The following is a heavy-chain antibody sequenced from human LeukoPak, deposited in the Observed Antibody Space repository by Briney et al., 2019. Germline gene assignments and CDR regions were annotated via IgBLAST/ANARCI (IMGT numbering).Heavy chain of an antibody. J-gene: IGHJ4*02. CDR2: ISSSSTI. Sequence: GGSLRLSCAASGFTFSSYSMNWVRQAPGKGLEWVSYISSSSTIYYADSVKGRFTISRDNAKNSLYLQMNSLRAEDTAVYYCARDPGMTTVTTPLDYWGQGTLVTVSS. D-gene: IGHD4-11*01. CDR1: GFTFSSYS. CDR3: ARDPGMTTVTTPLDY. V-gene: IGHV3-48*01.